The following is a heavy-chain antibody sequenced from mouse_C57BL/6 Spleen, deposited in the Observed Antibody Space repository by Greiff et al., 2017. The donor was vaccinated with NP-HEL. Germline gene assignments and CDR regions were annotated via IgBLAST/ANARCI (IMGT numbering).Heavy chain of an antibody. Sequence: EVQLVESGGGLVKPGGSLKLSCAASGFTFSSYAMSWVRQTPEKRLEWVATISDGGSYTYYPDNVKGRFTISRDNAKNNLYLQMSHLKSEDTAMYYCARDRLSNSYYFDYWGQGTTLTVSS. J-gene: IGHJ2*01. V-gene: IGHV5-4*01. D-gene: IGHD2-5*01. CDR3: ARDRLSNSYYFDY. CDR2: ISDGGSYT. CDR1: GFTFSSYA.